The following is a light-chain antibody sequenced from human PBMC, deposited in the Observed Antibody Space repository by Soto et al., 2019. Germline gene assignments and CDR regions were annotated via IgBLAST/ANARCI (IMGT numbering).Light chain of an antibody. CDR2: DAS. Sequence: DIQMTQSPSTLSASVGARVTMTCRASQSISSWLAWYQQKPGKAPNLLIYDASSLESGVPSRFSGSGSGTEFTLTINSLQPDDFATYYCQQYNRYWTFGQGTKVDIK. CDR1: QSISSW. V-gene: IGKV1-5*01. J-gene: IGKJ1*01. CDR3: QQYNRYWT.